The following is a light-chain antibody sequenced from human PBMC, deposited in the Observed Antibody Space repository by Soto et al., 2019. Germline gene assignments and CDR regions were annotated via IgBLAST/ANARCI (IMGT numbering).Light chain of an antibody. V-gene: IGKV1-9*01. CDR1: QDMNRD. CDR2: AAS. Sequence: DIQLTQSPSFLSPSVGDRVTITCRASQDMNRDLDWYHQRPGTAPKLLIYAASILQSGVPSRFSGSGSGTLFTLTITSLQREDLGTYFCQQLNSYPYTFGQGTKL. J-gene: IGKJ2*01. CDR3: QQLNSYPYT.